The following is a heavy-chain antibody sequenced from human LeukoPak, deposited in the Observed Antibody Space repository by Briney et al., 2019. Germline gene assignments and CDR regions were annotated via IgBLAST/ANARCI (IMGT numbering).Heavy chain of an antibody. D-gene: IGHD3-9*01. V-gene: IGHV4-39*07. Sequence: TSSETLSLTCTVSGGSISSSSYYWGGIRQPPGKGLEWIGSIYYSGSTYYNPSLKSRVTISVDTSKNQFSLKLSSVTAADTAVYYCARAQRLRYFDWLLSFDYWGQGTLVTVSS. CDR2: IYYSGST. J-gene: IGHJ4*02. CDR1: GGSISSSSYY. CDR3: ARAQRLRYFDWLLSFDY.